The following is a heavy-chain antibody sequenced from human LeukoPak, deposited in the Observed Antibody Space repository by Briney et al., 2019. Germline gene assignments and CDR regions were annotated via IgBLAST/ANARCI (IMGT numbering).Heavy chain of an antibody. CDR1: GYTFTSYG. D-gene: IGHD3-3*01. J-gene: IGHJ5*02. Sequence: ASVKVSCKASGYTFTSYGISWVRQAPGQGLEWMGWISAYNGNTNYAQKLQGRVIMTTDTSTSTAYMELRSLRSDDTAVYYCARDLSELRFLEWLSHDNWFDPWGQGTLVTVSS. CDR2: ISAYNGNT. CDR3: ARDLSELRFLEWLSHDNWFDP. V-gene: IGHV1-18*01.